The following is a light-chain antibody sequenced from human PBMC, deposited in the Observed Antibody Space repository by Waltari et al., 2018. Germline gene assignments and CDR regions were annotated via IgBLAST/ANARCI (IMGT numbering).Light chain of an antibody. CDR2: AAS. CDR3: QQSYSTPYT. V-gene: IGKV1-39*01. J-gene: IGKJ2*01. CDR1: QSISSY. Sequence: DIQMTQSPSSLSASVGDRVTITCRASQSISSYLNWYQQKPGKAPKPLIYAASSLQSGGPSRFSGSGSGTEFTLTISSLQPEDFATYYCQQSYSTPYTFGQGTKLEIK.